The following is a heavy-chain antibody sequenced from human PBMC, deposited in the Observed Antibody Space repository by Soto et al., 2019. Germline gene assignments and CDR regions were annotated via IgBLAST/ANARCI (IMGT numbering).Heavy chain of an antibody. CDR1: GYSFTSYW. CDR3: ARQKEGYDFWSGYPDFDY. D-gene: IGHD3-3*01. J-gene: IGHJ4*02. V-gene: IGHV5-51*01. CDR2: IYPGDSDT. Sequence: PGESLKISCKGSGYSFTSYWIGWVRQKPGKGLEWMGIIYPGDSDTRYSPSFQGQVTISADKSISTAYLQWSSLKALDTAMYYCARQKEGYDFWSGYPDFDYRGQGTLVTVSS.